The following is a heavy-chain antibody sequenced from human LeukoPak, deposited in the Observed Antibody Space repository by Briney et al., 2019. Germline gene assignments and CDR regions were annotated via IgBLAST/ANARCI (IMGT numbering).Heavy chain of an antibody. CDR1: GGSLSSYY. Sequence: PSETLSLTCTVSGGSLSSYYWSWMRQSPGKGLEWVGSLYYGGSTNYSPSLKRRVTISVDTSKNRFSLNLNSVTAADTAVYYCARRSFGYTETHRGPNFFDFWGQGTLVTVSS. V-gene: IGHV4-59*01. CDR2: LYYGGST. J-gene: IGHJ4*02. CDR3: ARRSFGYTETHRGPNFFDF. D-gene: IGHD5-24*01.